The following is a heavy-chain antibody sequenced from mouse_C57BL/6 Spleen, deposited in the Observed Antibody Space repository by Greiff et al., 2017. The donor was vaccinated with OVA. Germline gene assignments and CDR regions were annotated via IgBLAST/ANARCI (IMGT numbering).Heavy chain of an antibody. D-gene: IGHD1-1*01. Sequence: QVQLKQPGAELVMPGASVKLSCKASGYTFTSYWMHWVKQRPGQGLEWIGEIDPSDSYTNYNQKFKGKSTLTVDKSSSTAYMQLSSLTSEDSAVYYCARSEGSSPWFAYWGQGTLVTVSA. CDR3: ARSEGSSPWFAY. J-gene: IGHJ3*01. CDR2: IDPSDSYT. CDR1: GYTFTSYW. V-gene: IGHV1-69*01.